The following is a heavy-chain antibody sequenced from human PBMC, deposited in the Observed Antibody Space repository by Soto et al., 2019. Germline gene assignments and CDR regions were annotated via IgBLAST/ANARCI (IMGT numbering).Heavy chain of an antibody. D-gene: IGHD5-12*01. CDR1: GGSIRGYA. Sequence: PSETLSLTCTVSGGSIRGYAWSWIRQPPGKGLEWIGYVYYSGNTNYNPSLRSRVTISVDTSKNQFSLKLSSVTAADTAVYYCARGVTYRGYGGHDYFDNWGQGTLLTVSS. V-gene: IGHV4-59*01. CDR3: ARGVTYRGYGGHDYFDN. J-gene: IGHJ4*02. CDR2: VYYSGNT.